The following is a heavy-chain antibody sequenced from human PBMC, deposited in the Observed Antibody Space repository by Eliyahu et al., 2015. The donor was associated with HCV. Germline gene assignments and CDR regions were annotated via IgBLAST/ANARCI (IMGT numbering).Heavy chain of an antibody. V-gene: IGHV3-48*02. D-gene: IGHD6-13*01. J-gene: IGHJ3*02. Sequence: EVQLVESGGGLVQPGGSLRLSCAASXFTFSSYSMNWVRQAPGKGLEWVSYISCSKSYLYYADSVKGRFTISRDNAKNSLYLQMNSLRDEDTAVYYCARDYGEIAAAGLTPDAFDIWGQGTMVTVSS. CDR3: ARDYGEIAAAGLTPDAFDI. CDR1: XFTFSSYS. CDR2: ISCSKSYL.